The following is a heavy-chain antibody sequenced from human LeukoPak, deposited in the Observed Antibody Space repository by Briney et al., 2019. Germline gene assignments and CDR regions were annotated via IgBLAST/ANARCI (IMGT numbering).Heavy chain of an antibody. CDR3: ARASGFGDDGY. V-gene: IGHV4-61*01. D-gene: IGHD3-10*01. CDR1: EGSVSSGSCY. CDR2: IYYSGTT. J-gene: IGHJ4*02. Sequence: SETLSLTCTVSEGSVSSGSCYWSWIRQPPGKGLEWIGHIYYSGTTNYNPSLKSRVTISEDTSKNQFSLKLSSVTAADTAVYYCARASGFGDDGYWGQGTLVTVSS.